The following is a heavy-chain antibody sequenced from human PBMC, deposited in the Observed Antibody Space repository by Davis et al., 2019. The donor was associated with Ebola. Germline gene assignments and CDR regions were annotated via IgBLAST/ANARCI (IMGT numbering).Heavy chain of an antibody. D-gene: IGHD2-2*03. V-gene: IGHV1-69*04. CDR3: ARAGYCSSTSCQRYYYYYGMDV. CDR1: GGTFSSYA. CDR2: IIPILGIA. J-gene: IGHJ6*02. Sequence: SVKVSCKASGGTFSSYAISWVRQAPGQGLEWMGRIIPILGIANYAQKFQGRVTISADKSTSTAYMELSSLRSEDTAVYYCARAGYCSSTSCQRYYYYYGMDVWGQGTTVTVSS.